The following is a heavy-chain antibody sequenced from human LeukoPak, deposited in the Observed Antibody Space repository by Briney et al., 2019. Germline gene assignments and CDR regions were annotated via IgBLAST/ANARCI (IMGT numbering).Heavy chain of an antibody. CDR2: INHSGST. Sequence: SETLSLTCAVYGGSFSGYYWSWIRQPPGKRLEWIGEINHSGSTNYNPSLKSRVTISADTSKNQFSLKLSSVTAADTAVYYCARGLVTHVGLWNYWGQGTLVAVSS. CDR1: GGSFSGYY. J-gene: IGHJ4*02. D-gene: IGHD2-21*02. V-gene: IGHV4-34*01. CDR3: ARGLVTHVGLWNY.